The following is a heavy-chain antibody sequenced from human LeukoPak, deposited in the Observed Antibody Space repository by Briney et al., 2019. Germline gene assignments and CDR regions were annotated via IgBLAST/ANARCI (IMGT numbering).Heavy chain of an antibody. CDR1: GFTFSNYW. D-gene: IGHD6-13*01. J-gene: IGHJ4*02. CDR2: IYVDGRTT. V-gene: IGHV3-74*01. Sequence: GGSLRLSCVASGFTFSNYWMHWVRQPPGKGLVWVSRIYVDGRTTNYADSVKGRFTISRDNSKNTLYLQMNSLRAEDTAVYYCAKDRSSSRGVFDYWGQGTLVTVSS. CDR3: AKDRSSSRGVFDY.